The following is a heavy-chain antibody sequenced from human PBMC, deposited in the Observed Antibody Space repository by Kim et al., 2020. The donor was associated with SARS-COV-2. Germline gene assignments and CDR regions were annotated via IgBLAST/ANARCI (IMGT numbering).Heavy chain of an antibody. D-gene: IGHD3-22*01. CDR3: ARDYYDSSGYFLGFGGMDV. J-gene: IGHJ6*02. CDR2: ISSSGSHI. V-gene: IGHV3-21*01. CDR1: GFTFSSYS. Sequence: GGSLRLSCAASGFTFSSYSMNWVRQAPGKGLEWVSSISSSGSHIYYADSVKGRFTISRDNAKNSLYLQMNSLRAEDTAVYYCARDYYDSSGYFLGFGGMDVWGQGTTVTVSS.